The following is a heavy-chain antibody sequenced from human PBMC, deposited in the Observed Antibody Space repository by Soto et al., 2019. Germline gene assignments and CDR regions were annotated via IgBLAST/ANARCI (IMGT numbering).Heavy chain of an antibody. Sequence: EVQLVESGGGLVQPGGSLRLSCAASGFTFSRYDMHWVRQATGKGLEWVSAIGTAGDTYYPDSVKGRFTISRENAKNSLYLQMNSLRAGDTAVYYCARGDTMVRGVITLFDYWGQGTLVTVSS. CDR2: IGTAGDT. D-gene: IGHD3-10*01. CDR3: ARGDTMVRGVITLFDY. J-gene: IGHJ4*02. V-gene: IGHV3-13*04. CDR1: GFTFSRYD.